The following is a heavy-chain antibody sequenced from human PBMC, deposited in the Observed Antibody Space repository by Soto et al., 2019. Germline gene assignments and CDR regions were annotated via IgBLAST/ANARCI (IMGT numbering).Heavy chain of an antibody. V-gene: IGHV1-8*01. D-gene: IGHD6-19*01. CDR3: VTRGRSGWDTGFY. CDR2: MSPNSGNT. CDR1: GYPFTNYD. J-gene: IGHJ4*02. Sequence: QIQLVQSGAEVKKPGASVKVSCKTSGYPFTNYDINWVRQATGQGLEWMGYMSPNSGNTGYAQKFQGRVAMTSNTSISTAYMELNSLTSEDTSVYYCVTRGRSGWDTGFYWGQGTLVTASS.